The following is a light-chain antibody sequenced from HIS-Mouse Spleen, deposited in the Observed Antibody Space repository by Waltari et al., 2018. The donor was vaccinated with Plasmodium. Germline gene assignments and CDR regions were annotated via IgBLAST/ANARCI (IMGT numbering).Light chain of an antibody. CDR3: QAWDSSTVV. V-gene: IGLV3-1*01. J-gene: IGLJ2*01. CDR1: KLGDKY. Sequence: SYELTQPPSVSVSPGQTASITCSGDKLGDKYACWYQQKPGQSPGLVIYQDSKRPSGIPEGFSGSNSGNTATLTISGTQAMDEADYYCQAWDSSTVVFGGGTKLTVL. CDR2: QDS.